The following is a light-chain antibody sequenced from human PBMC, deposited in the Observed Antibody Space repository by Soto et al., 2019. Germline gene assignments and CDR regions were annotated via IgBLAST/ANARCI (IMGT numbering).Light chain of an antibody. CDR1: QSMSDW. CDR3: QQYYTYPWT. Sequence: DIQMTQSPSTLSASVGDRVTITCRASQSMSDWVAWYQQKPARAPDLLIYRTSSLKSGVPSRFSGSRSGTEFTLTVSSLQPEDSATYYCQQYYTYPWTFGQGTEVEVK. CDR2: RTS. V-gene: IGKV1-5*03. J-gene: IGKJ1*01.